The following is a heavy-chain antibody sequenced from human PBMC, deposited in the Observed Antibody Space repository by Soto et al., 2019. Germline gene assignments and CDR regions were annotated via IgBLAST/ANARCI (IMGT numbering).Heavy chain of an antibody. J-gene: IGHJ5*02. D-gene: IGHD3-10*01. Sequence: EVQLVESGGGLVQPGGSLRLSCAASGFTFSSYSMNWVRQAPGKGLEWVSYISSSSSTIYYADSVKGRFTISRDNAKNSLYLQMNSLRAEDTAVYYCARALVAMVRGVIIHTWFDPWGQGTLVTVSS. CDR2: ISSSSSTI. V-gene: IGHV3-48*01. CDR3: ARALVAMVRGVIIHTWFDP. CDR1: GFTFSSYS.